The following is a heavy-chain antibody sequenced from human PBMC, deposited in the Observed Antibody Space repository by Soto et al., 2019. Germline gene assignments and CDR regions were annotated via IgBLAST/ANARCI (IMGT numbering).Heavy chain of an antibody. CDR3: ARIPSP. CDR1: GGSINSGGYS. CDR2: IYHSGST. V-gene: IGHV4-30-2*01. J-gene: IGHJ5*02. D-gene: IGHD2-21*01. Sequence: QLRLQESGSGLVKPSQTLSLTCAVSGGSINSGGYSWSWIRQPPGKGLEWIGYIYHSGSTYYNPSLKSRVTISVDRSKNQFSLKLSSVTAADTAVYYCARIPSPWGQGTLVTVSS.